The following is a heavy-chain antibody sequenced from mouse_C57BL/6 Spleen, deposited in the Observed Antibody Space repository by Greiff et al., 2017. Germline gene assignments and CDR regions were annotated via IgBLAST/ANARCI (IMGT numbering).Heavy chain of an antibody. CDR3: ARWGNVRLRDYAMDY. CDR1: FYTFTFYW. J-gene: IGHJ4*01. Sequence: QVQLKQSAASLLPPLAPFHLSFNSTFYTFTFYWIEWVKQRPGHGLEWIGEILPGSGSTNYNEKFKGKATFTADTSSNTAYMQLSSLTTEDSAIYYCARWGNVRLRDYAMDYWGQGTSVTVSS. CDR2: ILPGSGST. V-gene: IGHV1-9*01. D-gene: IGHD2-2*01.